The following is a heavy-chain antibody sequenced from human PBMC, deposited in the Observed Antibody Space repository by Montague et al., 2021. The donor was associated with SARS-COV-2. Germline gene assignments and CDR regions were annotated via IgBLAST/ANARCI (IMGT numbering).Heavy chain of an antibody. J-gene: IGHJ4*02. CDR2: IKQSGST. Sequence: SETLSLTCGVYGGSFGDDYWSWIRQPPGKGLEWIGDIKQSGSTNYNPSLKSRVTISVDTSKNQFSLKLTSVTAADTAVYFCARGHLSVSMIVVVFTSASYYFDYWGQGAQVTVSS. D-gene: IGHD3-22*01. CDR1: GGSFGDDY. V-gene: IGHV4-34*01. CDR3: ARGHLSVSMIVVVFTSASYYFDY.